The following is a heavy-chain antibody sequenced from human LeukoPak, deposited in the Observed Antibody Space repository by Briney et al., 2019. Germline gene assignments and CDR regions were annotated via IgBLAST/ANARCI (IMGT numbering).Heavy chain of an antibody. V-gene: IGHV3-23*01. D-gene: IGHD4-17*01. Sequence: GGSLRLSCAASGFTFSSYAMSWVRQAPGKGLEWVSAISGSGGSTYYADSVKGRFTISRDNSKNTLYLQMNSLRSEDTAVYYCATGYGDSRGDYWGQGTLVTVSS. J-gene: IGHJ4*02. CDR3: ATGYGDSRGDY. CDR2: ISGSGGST. CDR1: GFTFSSYA.